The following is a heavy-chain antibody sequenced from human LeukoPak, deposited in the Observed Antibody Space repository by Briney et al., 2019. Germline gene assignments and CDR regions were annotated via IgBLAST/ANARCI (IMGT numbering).Heavy chain of an antibody. CDR2: ISSSSNYI. V-gene: IGHV3-21*01. J-gene: IGHJ5*02. D-gene: IGHD2/OR15-2a*01. CDR1: GFTFSSYA. Sequence: GGSLRLSCAASGFTFSSYAMSWVRQAPGKGLEWVSSISSSSNYIYYADSVKGRFTISRDNAKNSLYLQMKSLRAEDTAVYYCARGKTSQNIVTRKTYNWFDPWGQGTLVTVSS. CDR3: ARGKTSQNIVTRKTYNWFDP.